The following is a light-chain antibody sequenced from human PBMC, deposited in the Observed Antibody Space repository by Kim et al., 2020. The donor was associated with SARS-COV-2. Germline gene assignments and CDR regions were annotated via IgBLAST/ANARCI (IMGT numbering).Light chain of an antibody. V-gene: IGKV1-5*03. J-gene: IGKJ3*01. CDR2: KAS. CDR3: QQYHTSPT. CDR1: QSISSW. Sequence: DIQMTQSPSTLSASVGDRVTITCRATQSISSWLAWYQQKPGKAPKVLIHKASSLQSGVPSRFSGSGSGTEFTLTISSLQPDDFATYYCQQYHTSPTFGPGTKVDIK.